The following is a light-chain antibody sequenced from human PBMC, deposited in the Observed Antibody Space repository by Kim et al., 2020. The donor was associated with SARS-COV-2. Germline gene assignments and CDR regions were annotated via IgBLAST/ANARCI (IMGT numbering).Light chain of an antibody. CDR2: YDS. V-gene: IGLV3-21*04. Sequence: PGKTARITCGGNNIGSKSVHWYQQKPGQAPVLVIYYDSDRPAGIPERFSGSNSGNTATLTISRVEAGDEADYYCQVWDSSSDHWVFGGGTQLTVL. CDR3: QVWDSSSDHWV. CDR1: NIGSKS. J-gene: IGLJ3*02.